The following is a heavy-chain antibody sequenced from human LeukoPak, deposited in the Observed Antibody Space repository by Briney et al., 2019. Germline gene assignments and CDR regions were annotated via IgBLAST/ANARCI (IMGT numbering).Heavy chain of an antibody. CDR3: ARDREEYYFGY. Sequence: GGSLRLSCAASGFTFSSYEMNWVRQAPGKRLEWVSYISSSGSTIYYADSVKGRFAISRDNAKNSLYLQMNSLRAEDTAVYYCARDREEYYFGYWGQGTLVTVSS. V-gene: IGHV3-48*03. J-gene: IGHJ4*02. CDR1: GFTFSSYE. CDR2: ISSSGSTI. D-gene: IGHD5-24*01.